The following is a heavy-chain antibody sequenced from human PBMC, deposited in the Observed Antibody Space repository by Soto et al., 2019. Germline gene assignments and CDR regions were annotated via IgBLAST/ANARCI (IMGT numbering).Heavy chain of an antibody. D-gene: IGHD1-26*01. V-gene: IGHV5-51*01. CDR2: IYPGDSDT. CDR3: LRRITVGAEYLDY. Sequence: GESLKISCKGSGYSFTSYWIGWVRQMPGKGLEWMGIIYPGDSDTRSSPSFQGQVTISADKSISTAYLQWSSLRASDTAMYYCLRRITVGAEYLDYWGQGTLVTGSS. CDR1: GYSFTSYW. J-gene: IGHJ4*02.